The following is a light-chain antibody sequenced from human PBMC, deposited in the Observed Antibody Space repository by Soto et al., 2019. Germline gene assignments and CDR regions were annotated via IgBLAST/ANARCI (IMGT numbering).Light chain of an antibody. CDR2: AAS. V-gene: IGKV1-9*01. CDR1: QGISSS. Sequence: DIQLTQSPSFLSASVGDRVTITCRASQGISSSLPWYQQKPGEAPRLLIYAASTLQSGVPARFSGSGSGTEFTLTISSLQPDDFATYYCQQYNGFPWTFGQGTKVDIK. CDR3: QQYNGFPWT. J-gene: IGKJ1*01.